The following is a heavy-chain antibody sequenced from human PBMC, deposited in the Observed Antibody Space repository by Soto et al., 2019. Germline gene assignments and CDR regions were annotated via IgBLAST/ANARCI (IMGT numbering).Heavy chain of an antibody. J-gene: IGHJ3*02. Sequence: QVQLVQSGAEVKKPGSSVKVSCKASGGTFSSYAISWVRQAPGQGLERMGGIIPIFGTANYAQKFQGRVTITADESTSTAYMELSSLRSEDTAVYYCAREGDIVLVPAAIVDAFDIWGQGTMVTVSS. CDR2: IIPIFGTA. CDR3: AREGDIVLVPAAIVDAFDI. D-gene: IGHD2-2*01. V-gene: IGHV1-69*12. CDR1: GGTFSSYA.